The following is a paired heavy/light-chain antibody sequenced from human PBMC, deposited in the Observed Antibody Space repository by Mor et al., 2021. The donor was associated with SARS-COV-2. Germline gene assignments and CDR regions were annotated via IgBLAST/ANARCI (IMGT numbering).Heavy chain of an antibody. CDR2: ISGNGGST. D-gene: IGHD3-10*01. CDR1: GFPFNNYA. Sequence: EVQLLESGGGLIQPGGSLRLSCAASGFPFNNYAMTWVRQAPGKGLEWVAGISGNGGSTYNAHYLRGRFTISRDNAKDILYLQMNSLRADDTAVYYCAKSISHWFGDTQRIHFDFWGQGSLVTVSS. CDR3: AKSISHWFGDTQRIHFDF. J-gene: IGHJ4*02. V-gene: IGHV3-23*01.
Light chain of an antibody. Sequence: QSALTQPRSVSGSPGQSVTISCTGTSSDIGGYNYVSWYQQYPGKAPKLMIYDVTRRPPGVPDRFFGSKSGNTASLSISGLQADDEADYYCCSYAGIYTYVMFGGGTKVTVL. CDR2: DVT. V-gene: IGLV2-11*01. CDR1: SSDIGGYNY. CDR3: CSYAGIYTYVM. J-gene: IGLJ3*02.